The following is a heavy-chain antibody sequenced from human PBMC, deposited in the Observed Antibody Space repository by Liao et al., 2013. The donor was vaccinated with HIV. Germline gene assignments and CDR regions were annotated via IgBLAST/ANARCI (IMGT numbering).Heavy chain of an antibody. CDR2: IYHSGST. CDR3: ARDQYYYDTSGYYSKAFDI. CDR1: GGSISSGAYS. J-gene: IGHJ3*02. V-gene: IGHV4-30-2*01. Sequence: QLQLQESGSGLVKPSQTLSLTCAVSGGSISSGAYSWSWIRQPPGKGLEWIGYIYHSGSTYYNPSLKSRVTISVDRSKNQFSLKLSSVTAADTAVYYCARDQYYYDTSGYYSKAFDIWGQGTMVTVSS. D-gene: IGHD3-22*01.